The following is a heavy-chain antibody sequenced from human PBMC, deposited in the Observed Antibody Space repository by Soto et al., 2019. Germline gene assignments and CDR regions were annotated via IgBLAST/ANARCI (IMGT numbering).Heavy chain of an antibody. CDR2: ISYDGSNK. CDR3: ARVPFASPYDFWSGPGWFDP. Sequence: GGSLRLSCAASGFTFSSYAMHWVRQAPGKGLEWVAVISYDGSNKYYADSVKGRFTISRDNSKNTLYLQMNSLRAEDTAVYYCARVPFASPYDFWSGPGWFDPWGQGTLVTGSS. CDR1: GFTFSSYA. D-gene: IGHD3-3*01. J-gene: IGHJ5*02. V-gene: IGHV3-30-3*01.